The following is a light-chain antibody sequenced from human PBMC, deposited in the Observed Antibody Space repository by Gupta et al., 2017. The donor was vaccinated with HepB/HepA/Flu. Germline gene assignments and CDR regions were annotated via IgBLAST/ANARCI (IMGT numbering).Light chain of an antibody. CDR1: QTVLSN. CDR2: RAS. CDR3: QQYNNWPTWT. V-gene: IGKV3-15*01. J-gene: IGKJ1*01. Sequence: EIVMTHPADMLSVSPGERATLSCRASQTVLSNLAWYQHKPGQAPRLLIYRASIRATGIPDRFSGSGSGTEFTLTISSLQSEDFAVYYCQQYNNWPTWTFGQGTKVEIK.